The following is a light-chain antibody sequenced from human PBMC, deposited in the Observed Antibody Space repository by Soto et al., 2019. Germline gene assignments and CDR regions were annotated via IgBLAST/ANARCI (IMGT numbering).Light chain of an antibody. J-gene: IGLJ1*01. CDR1: TGAVTSGHY. CDR2: DTS. CDR3: LLSYSGARGV. V-gene: IGLV7-46*01. Sequence: QAVVTQEPSLTVSPGGTVTLTCGSSTGAVTSGHYPYWFQQKPGQAPRTLIYDTSNKHSWTPARFSGSLLGGKAALTLSGAQPEDEAEYYCLLSYSGARGVFGTGTKVPS.